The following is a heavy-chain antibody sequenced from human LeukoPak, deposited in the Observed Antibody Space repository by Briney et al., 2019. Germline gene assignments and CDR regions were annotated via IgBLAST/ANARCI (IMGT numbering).Heavy chain of an antibody. CDR1: GGSFGGYY. V-gene: IGHV4-34*01. J-gene: IGHJ4*02. CDR2: INHSGST. D-gene: IGHD2-2*01. Sequence: PSETLSLTCAVYGGSFGGYYWSWIRQPPGKGLEWIGEINHSGSTNYNPSLKSRVTISVDTSKNQFSLKLSSVTAADTAVYYCRRLDCSSTSCYAPLDYWGQGTLVTVSS. CDR3: RRLDCSSTSCYAPLDY.